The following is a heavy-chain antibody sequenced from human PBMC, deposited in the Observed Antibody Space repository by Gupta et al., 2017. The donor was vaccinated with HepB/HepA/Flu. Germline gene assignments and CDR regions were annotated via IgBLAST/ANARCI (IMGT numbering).Heavy chain of an antibody. CDR2: IYSAGTT. Sequence: QLQESGPGLVKPSGTLSLTCSVSGDSINDGSYFWGGSRQSPGKGLEDIGSIYSAGTTDYAPTRHSRVTISIDTAKNDFSLKLTSVTVADTAVYYCARAPPNIAPNGFEAWGPGTLVTVSS. CDR3: ARAPPNIAPNGFEA. J-gene: IGHJ5*02. V-gene: IGHV4-39*02. CDR1: GDSINDGSYF. D-gene: IGHD6-13*01.